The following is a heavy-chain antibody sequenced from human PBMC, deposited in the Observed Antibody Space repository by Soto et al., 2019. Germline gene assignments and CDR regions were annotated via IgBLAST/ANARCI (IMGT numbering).Heavy chain of an antibody. Sequence: RASVKVSCKASGYTFTSYYMHWVRQAPGQGLEWMGIINPSGGSTSYAQKFQGRVTMTRDTSTSTVYMELSSLRSEDTAVYYCARDRSSSWYSFWFDPWGQGTLVTVSS. CDR1: GYTFTSYY. D-gene: IGHD6-13*01. CDR2: INPSGGST. J-gene: IGHJ5*02. V-gene: IGHV1-46*01. CDR3: ARDRSSSWYSFWFDP.